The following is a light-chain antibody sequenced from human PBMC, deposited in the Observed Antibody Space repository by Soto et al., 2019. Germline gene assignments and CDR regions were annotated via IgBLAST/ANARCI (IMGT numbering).Light chain of an antibody. CDR3: QQYTNWPRT. CDR2: GAS. V-gene: IGKV3-15*01. J-gene: IGKJ1*01. Sequence: EIVMTQSPATLSLSPGERATLSCRASQSLTTDLSCYQQTPGQPPRLLIYGASTRATDFPARFSGSGSGTEFTLTISSLQSEDFAIYYCQQYTNWPRTFGQGTKVDIK. CDR1: QSLTTD.